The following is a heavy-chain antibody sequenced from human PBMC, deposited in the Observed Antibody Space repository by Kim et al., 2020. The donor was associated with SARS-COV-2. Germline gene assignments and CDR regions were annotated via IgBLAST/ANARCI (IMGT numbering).Heavy chain of an antibody. CDR3: AREAGGIAAADINAFDI. CDR1: GYTFTSYA. V-gene: IGHV7-4-1*02. CDR2: INTNTGNP. J-gene: IGHJ3*02. Sequence: ASVKVSCKASGYTFTSYAMNWVRQAPGQGLEWMGWINTNTGNPTYAQGFTGRFVFSLDTSVSTAYLQISSLKAEDTAVYYCAREAGGIAAADINAFDIWGQGTMVTVSS. D-gene: IGHD6-13*01.